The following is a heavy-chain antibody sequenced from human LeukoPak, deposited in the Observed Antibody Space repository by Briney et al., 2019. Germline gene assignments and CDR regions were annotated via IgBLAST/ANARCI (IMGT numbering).Heavy chain of an antibody. D-gene: IGHD3-22*01. J-gene: IGHJ4*02. Sequence: GGSLRLSCVPSGFIFSNYAMSWVRQAPGKGLEWVSSISGSGGSTHYADSVKGRFTISRDKTKNTLYLQMNSLRAEDTAVYYCAKSSYYDASGYYREYYFDYWGQGTLVTVSS. CDR1: GFIFSNYA. CDR3: AKSSYYDASGYYREYYFDY. CDR2: ISGSGGST. V-gene: IGHV3-23*01.